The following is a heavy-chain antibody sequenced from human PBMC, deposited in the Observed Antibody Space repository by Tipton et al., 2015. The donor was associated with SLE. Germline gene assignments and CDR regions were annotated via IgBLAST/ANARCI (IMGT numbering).Heavy chain of an antibody. CDR1: GGSISSSSYY. D-gene: IGHD6-13*01. Sequence: LRLSCTVSGGSISSSSYYWGWIRQPPGKGLEWIGSIYYSGSTYYNPSLKSRVIISVDTSKNQFSLKLSSVTAADTAVYYCARPTAGTIGGFDYWGQGTLVTVSS. CDR2: IYYSGST. V-gene: IGHV4-39*01. J-gene: IGHJ4*02. CDR3: ARPTAGTIGGFDY.